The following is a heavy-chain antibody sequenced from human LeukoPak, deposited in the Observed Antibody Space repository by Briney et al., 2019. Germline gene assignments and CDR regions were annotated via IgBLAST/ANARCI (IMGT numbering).Heavy chain of an antibody. CDR3: ARGRGSWYGVYFDY. V-gene: IGHV3-7*01. CDR2: IKRDGSEK. J-gene: IGHJ4*02. Sequence: GGSLRLSCTASGFTFSTYPMSWVRQAPGKGLEWVANIKRDGSEKYYVDSVKGRFTISRDNAKNSLYLQMNSLRTEDTAVYYCARGRGSWYGVYFDYWGQGTLVTVSS. D-gene: IGHD6-13*01. CDR1: GFTFSTYP.